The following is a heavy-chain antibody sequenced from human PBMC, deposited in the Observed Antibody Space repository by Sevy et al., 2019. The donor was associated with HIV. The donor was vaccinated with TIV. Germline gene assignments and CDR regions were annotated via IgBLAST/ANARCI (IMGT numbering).Heavy chain of an antibody. D-gene: IGHD3-10*01. V-gene: IGHV1-24*01. J-gene: IGHJ4*02. CDR2: FDPEEGKT. CDR3: ATAAYGAGIYGYFDY. CDR1: GYSFTELS. Sequence: ASVKVSCKVSGYSFTELSMHWVRQAPGKGVEWMGGFDPEEGKTNSAQKFQGRLTMTEDTSTDTAYMELSSLRSEDTAVYYCATAAYGAGIYGYFDYWGQGSLVTVSS.